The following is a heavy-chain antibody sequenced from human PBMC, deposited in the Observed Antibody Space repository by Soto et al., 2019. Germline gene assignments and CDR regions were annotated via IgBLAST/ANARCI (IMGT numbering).Heavy chain of an antibody. J-gene: IGHJ6*04. CDR2: INPSGGST. D-gene: IGHD5-18*01. Sequence: ASVKVSCKASGYTFTSYYMHWVRQAPGQGLEWMGIINPSGGSTSYAQKFQGRVTMTRDTSTSTVYMELSSLRSEDTAVYYCARDLVFVNKKTSVQYSYGYLGIGNYYYGMDVWGKGTTFPVSS. CDR1: GYTFTSYY. V-gene: IGHV1-46*01. CDR3: ARDLVFVNKKTSVQYSYGYLGIGNYYYGMDV.